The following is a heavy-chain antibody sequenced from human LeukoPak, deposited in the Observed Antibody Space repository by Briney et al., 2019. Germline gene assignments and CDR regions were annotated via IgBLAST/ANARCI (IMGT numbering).Heavy chain of an antibody. D-gene: IGHD6-25*01. CDR3: ARDPKRDYFDY. J-gene: IGHJ4*02. V-gene: IGHV4-4*02. CDR2: ISLRGRT. CDR1: GGSITTTNF. Sequence: TLSLTCGVSGGSITTTNFWSWVRQPPGGGVEWIGEISLRGRTQYNPSIKSRVTISVDTSKNQFSLKLSSVNAADTALYYCARDPKRDYFDYWGQGTLVTVSS.